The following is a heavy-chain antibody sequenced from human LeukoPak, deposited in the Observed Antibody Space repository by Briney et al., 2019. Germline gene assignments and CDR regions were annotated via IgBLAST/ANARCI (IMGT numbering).Heavy chain of an antibody. V-gene: IGHV3-7*01. Sequence: GGSLRLSCAASGFTFSSYWMSWVRQAPGKGLEWVANINQDGSEKYYADSVKGRFTISRDNAKNSLYLQMNSLTAEDTAVYYCAISIAAAASILSFDYWGQGTLVTVSS. J-gene: IGHJ4*02. CDR1: GFTFSSYW. CDR2: INQDGSEK. D-gene: IGHD6-13*01. CDR3: AISIAAAASILSFDY.